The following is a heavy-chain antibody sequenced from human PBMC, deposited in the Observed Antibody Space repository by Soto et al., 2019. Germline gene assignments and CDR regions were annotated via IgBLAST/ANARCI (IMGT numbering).Heavy chain of an antibody. D-gene: IGHD1-26*01. J-gene: IGHJ6*02. Sequence: QVQLVQSGAEVKKPGSSVKVSCKASGGTFSSYAISWVRQAPGQGLEWMGGIIPIFGTANYAQKFQGRVTITADESTSTAYMVLSSLRSEDTAVYYCARSVSLEWELTPVVSYYGMDVWGQGTTVTVSS. CDR3: ARSVSLEWELTPVVSYYGMDV. V-gene: IGHV1-69*01. CDR1: GGTFSSYA. CDR2: IIPIFGTA.